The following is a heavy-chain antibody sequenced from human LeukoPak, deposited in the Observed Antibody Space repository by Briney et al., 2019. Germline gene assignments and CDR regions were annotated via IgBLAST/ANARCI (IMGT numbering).Heavy chain of an antibody. J-gene: IGHJ4*02. CDR2: IIPIFGTA. CDR1: GGTFSSYA. D-gene: IGHD5-18*01. V-gene: IGHV1-69*06. Sequence: SVKVSCKASGGTFSSYAISWVRQAPGQGLEWMGGIIPIFGTANYAQKFQGRVTITADKSTSTAYMELSSLRSEDTAVYYCANTLEGIQLWLRGGHFDYWGQGTLVTVSS. CDR3: ANTLEGIQLWLRGGHFDY.